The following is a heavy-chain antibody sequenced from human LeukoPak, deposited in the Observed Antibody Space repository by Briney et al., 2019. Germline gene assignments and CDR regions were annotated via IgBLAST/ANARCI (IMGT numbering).Heavy chain of an antibody. Sequence: SETLSLTCAVYGEPFSGYFWNWIRQPPGKGLEWIGEINHSGSTSNHNPSLKSRVTMSVDTSKNQFSLKLSSVTAADTAVYYCARKSGYARGYWGQGNLVTVSS. CDR3: ARKSGYARGY. V-gene: IGHV4-34*01. CDR1: GEPFSGYF. D-gene: IGHD5-12*01. J-gene: IGHJ4*02. CDR2: INHSGSTS.